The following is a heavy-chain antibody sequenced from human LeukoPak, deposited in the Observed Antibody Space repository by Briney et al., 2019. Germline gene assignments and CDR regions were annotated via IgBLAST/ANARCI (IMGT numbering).Heavy chain of an antibody. CDR1: GGSFSGYY. Sequence: SETLSLTCAVYGGSFSGYYWSWIRQPPGKGLEWIGEINHSGSTNYNPSLKSRVTISVDTSKNQFSLKLSSVTAADTAVYYCARERTQKWLVLRSRGEFDYWGQGTLVTVSS. CDR2: INHSGST. CDR3: ARERTQKWLVLRSRGEFDY. V-gene: IGHV4-34*01. J-gene: IGHJ4*02. D-gene: IGHD6-19*01.